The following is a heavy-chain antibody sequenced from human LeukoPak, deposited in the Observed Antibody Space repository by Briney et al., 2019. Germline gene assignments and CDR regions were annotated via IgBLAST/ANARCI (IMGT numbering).Heavy chain of an antibody. CDR2: IWYDGSNK. D-gene: IGHD3-16*02. J-gene: IGHJ4*02. CDR1: GFTFSAYS. CDR3: ARDKWVDDYDYVWGSYRYAQGSYYFDY. Sequence: GGSLRLSCAASGFTFSAYSMTWVRQAPGKGLEWVAVIWYDGSNKYYADSVKGRFTISRDNSKNTLYLQMNSLRAEDTAVYYCARDKWVDDYDYVWGSYRYAQGSYYFDYWGQGTLVTVSS. V-gene: IGHV3-33*08.